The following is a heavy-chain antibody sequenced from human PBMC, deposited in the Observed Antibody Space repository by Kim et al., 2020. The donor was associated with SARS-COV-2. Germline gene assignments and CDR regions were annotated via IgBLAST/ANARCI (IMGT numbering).Heavy chain of an antibody. V-gene: IGHV4-59*01. Sequence: SETLSLTCTVSGGSISSYYWSWIRQPPGKGLEWIGYIYYSGSTNYNPSLKSRVTISVDTSKNQFSLKLSSVTAADTAVYYCARGSFDWLFDYWGQGTLVT. CDR2: IYYSGST. D-gene: IGHD3-9*01. CDR1: GGSISSYY. J-gene: IGHJ4*02. CDR3: ARGSFDWLFDY.